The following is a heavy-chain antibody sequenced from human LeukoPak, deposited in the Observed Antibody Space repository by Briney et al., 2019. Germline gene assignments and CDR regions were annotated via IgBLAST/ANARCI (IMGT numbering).Heavy chain of an antibody. Sequence: PGGSLRLSCAASGFTFSSYWMRWVRHAPGKGRVWVSRINSDGSSTNYADSVKGGLTISRENAKNSMYRQMNRRRAEDTAVYYCARTLYSSVWYFPFDYWGQGTLVTVSS. J-gene: IGHJ4*02. D-gene: IGHD6-19*01. CDR2: INSDGSST. V-gene: IGHV3-74*01. CDR1: GFTFSSYW. CDR3: ARTLYSSVWYFPFDY.